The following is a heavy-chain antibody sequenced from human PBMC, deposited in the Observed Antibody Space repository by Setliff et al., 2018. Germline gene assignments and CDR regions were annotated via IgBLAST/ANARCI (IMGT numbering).Heavy chain of an antibody. V-gene: IGHV4-39*01. CDR1: GGSINSGVYY. CDR2: IYHGGDT. Sequence: SETLSLTCTVSGGSINSGVYYWGWIRQPPGKGLEWIGRIYHGGDTYYNASLKSRLTISVDTSKNQFSLKLMSVTAADTAVYYCARMSGFQYMEVWGKGTTVTVSS. D-gene: IGHD3-3*01. J-gene: IGHJ6*03. CDR3: ARMSGFQYMEV.